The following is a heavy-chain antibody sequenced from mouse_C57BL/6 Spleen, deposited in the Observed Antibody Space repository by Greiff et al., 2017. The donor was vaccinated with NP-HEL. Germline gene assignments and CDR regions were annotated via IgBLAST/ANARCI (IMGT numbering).Heavy chain of an antibody. CDR1: GYTFTDYE. CDR3: TKGPIYYGNYDAMDY. V-gene: IGHV1-15*01. J-gene: IGHJ4*01. CDR2: IDPETGGT. D-gene: IGHD2-1*01. Sequence: QVQLKESGAELVMPGASVTLSCKASGYTFTDYEMHWVQQTPVHGLEWIGAIDPETGGTAYNPKFKGKAILTADKSSRTAYIELRSLTSEDSAVYDGTKGPIYYGNYDAMDYWGQGTSVTVSS.